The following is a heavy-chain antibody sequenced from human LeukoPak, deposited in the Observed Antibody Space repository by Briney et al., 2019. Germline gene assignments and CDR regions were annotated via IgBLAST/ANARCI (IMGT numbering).Heavy chain of an antibody. D-gene: IGHD1-7*01. CDR1: GFTFSSCG. J-gene: IGHJ4*02. V-gene: IGHV3-33*01. CDR2: IWNDGSYK. Sequence: PGRSLRLSCAASGFTFSSCGMHWVRQAPGKGLEWVAVIWNDGSYKYYADSVKGRFTISRDNSKNTLYLEMNSLRAEDTAVYYCARENNWNSPYYFDYWGQGTLVTVSS. CDR3: ARENNWNSPYYFDY.